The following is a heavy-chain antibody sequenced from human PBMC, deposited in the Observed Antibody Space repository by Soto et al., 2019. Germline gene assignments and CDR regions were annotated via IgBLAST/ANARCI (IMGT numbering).Heavy chain of an antibody. Sequence: QLQLQESGPGLVKPSETLSLTCTVSGGSISSSSSYWGWIRQPPGKGLDLIGYIYYSGSTNYHPSLKVRVTISVDTSKNQFSLKLSSVSAADTAVYYCARQPRGAVTVTSVINWFDPWGQGALVTVSS. D-gene: IGHD4-17*01. CDR2: IYYSGST. CDR1: GGSISSSSSY. CDR3: ARQPRGAVTVTSVINWFDP. J-gene: IGHJ5*02. V-gene: IGHV4-39*01.